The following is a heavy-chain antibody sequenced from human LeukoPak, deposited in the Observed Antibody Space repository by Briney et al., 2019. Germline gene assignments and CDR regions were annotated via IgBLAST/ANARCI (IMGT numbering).Heavy chain of an antibody. Sequence: PGGSLRLSCAASGFAFSDYWMSWVRQAPGKGLEWVANIKKDGGDKYYVESVKGRFTVSRDNAKNTLYLQMNSLRAEDTAVYYCARDDYSSSDSWSQGTLVIVSS. CDR2: IKKDGGDK. V-gene: IGHV3-7*01. D-gene: IGHD6-6*01. CDR1: GFAFSDYW. J-gene: IGHJ4*02. CDR3: ARDDYSSSDS.